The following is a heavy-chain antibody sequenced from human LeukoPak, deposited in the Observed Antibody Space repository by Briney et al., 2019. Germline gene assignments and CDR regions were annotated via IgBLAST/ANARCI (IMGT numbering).Heavy chain of an antibody. D-gene: IGHD1-7*01. CDR3: ARGFWNSAFDY. J-gene: IGHJ4*02. V-gene: IGHV4-38-2*02. CDR2: IHHSGRS. CDR1: GYSINNNYY. Sequence: SETLSLTCTVSGYSINNNYYWDWIRQPPGKGLEFIASIHHSGRSSYNPSLKSRVTISPDTSKNQFSLKLNSVTAADTAVYYCARGFWNSAFDYWGQGTLVTVSS.